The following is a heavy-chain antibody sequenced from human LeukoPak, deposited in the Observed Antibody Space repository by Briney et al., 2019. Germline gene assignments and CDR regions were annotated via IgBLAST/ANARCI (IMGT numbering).Heavy chain of an antibody. J-gene: IGHJ5*02. CDR1: GASLNNYH. CDR3: TGGYFDSSGHIDYGP. CDR2: IYLSGLSTNGST. D-gene: IGHD3-22*01. V-gene: IGHV4-4*07. Sequence: PSETLSLTCTVAGASLNNYHWTWVRQPAGKGLEWIGRIYLSGLSTNGSTNYNPSLSSRVTMSLDTSKKQFFLNLTSVTAAETAVYYCTGGYFDSSGHIDYGPWGKGTLVTV.